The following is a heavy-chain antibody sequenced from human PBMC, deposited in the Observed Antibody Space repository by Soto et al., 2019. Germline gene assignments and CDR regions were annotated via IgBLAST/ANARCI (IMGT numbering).Heavy chain of an antibody. CDR1: GFLFNTYA. CDR3: ARPGSGYDVLSGQYFYYYHTVEF. D-gene: IGHD3-3*01. Sequence: QVQLVDSGGGLVQPGRSLRLSCAASGFLFNTYAMHWVRQAPGKGLEWVAVISDDGNNQDYADSVRGRFTISRDNSRNTHYLQMNSQGSEDTAVYYCARPGSGYDVLSGQYFYYYHTVEFWGQGTTVTVSS. V-gene: IGHV3-30-3*01. J-gene: IGHJ6*02. CDR2: ISDDGNNQ.